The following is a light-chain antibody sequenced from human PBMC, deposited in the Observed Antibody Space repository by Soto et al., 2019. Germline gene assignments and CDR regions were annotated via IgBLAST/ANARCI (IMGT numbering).Light chain of an antibody. CDR2: SDN. Sequence: QSALTQPPSASGTPGQRVTISCSGSSSNIGTNTVIWYQQLPGAAPKLLIYSDNQRPSGVPDRFSGSKSGTSASLAISGRQSEDEADYYCAAWDVSLVVFGGGTKLTVL. CDR1: SSNIGTNT. V-gene: IGLV1-44*01. J-gene: IGLJ2*01. CDR3: AAWDVSLVV.